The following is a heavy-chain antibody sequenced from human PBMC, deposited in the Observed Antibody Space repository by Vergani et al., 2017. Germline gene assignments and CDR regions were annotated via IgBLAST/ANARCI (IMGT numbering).Heavy chain of an antibody. CDR3: ARGDIAVVPAAILVAQFLDF. V-gene: IGHV1-69*02. D-gene: IGHD2-2*01. CDR2: IIPILGIA. CDR1: GGTFSSYT. Sequence: QVQLVQSGAEVKKPGSSVKVSCKASGGTFSSYTISWVRQAPGQGLEWMGRIIPILGIANYAQKFQGRVTITADKSTSTAYMELSSLRSEDTAVYYCARGDIAVVPAAILVAQFLDFWGQGALVTVSS. J-gene: IGHJ4*02.